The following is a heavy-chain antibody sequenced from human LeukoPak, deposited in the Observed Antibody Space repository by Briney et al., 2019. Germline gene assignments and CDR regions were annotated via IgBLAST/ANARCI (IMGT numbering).Heavy chain of an antibody. Sequence: GGSLRLSCAASGFTVSSNYMSWVRQAPGKGLEWVSVIYSGGSTYYADSVKGRFTISRDNSKNTLYLQMNSLRAEDTAVYYCARGVYSSGWYTYFGPNYYYYYYMDVWGKGTTVTISS. V-gene: IGHV3-53*01. CDR3: ARGVYSSGWYTYFGPNYYYYYYMDV. D-gene: IGHD6-19*01. J-gene: IGHJ6*03. CDR1: GFTVSSNY. CDR2: IYSGGST.